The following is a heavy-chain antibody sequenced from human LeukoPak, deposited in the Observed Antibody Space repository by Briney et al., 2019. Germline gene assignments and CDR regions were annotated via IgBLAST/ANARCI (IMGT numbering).Heavy chain of an antibody. D-gene: IGHD3-16*01. J-gene: IGHJ4*02. CDR1: GFTFSSYG. CDR2: IRYDGSNK. Sequence: GGSLRLSCAASGFTFSSYGMHWVRQAPGKGLEWVAFIRYDGSNKYYADSVKGRFTISRDNAKNTLYLLINSLRAEDTAVYYCARVRWGGLYYFDYWGQGTLVTVSP. CDR3: ARVRWGGLYYFDY. V-gene: IGHV3-30*02.